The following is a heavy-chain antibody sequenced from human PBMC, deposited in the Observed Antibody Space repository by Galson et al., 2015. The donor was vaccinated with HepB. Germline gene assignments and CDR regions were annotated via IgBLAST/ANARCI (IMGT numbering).Heavy chain of an antibody. CDR1: GFTFSSYW. Sequence: SLRLSCAASGFTFSSYWMHWVRQAPGKGLVWVSRINSDGSSTSYADSVKGRFTISRDNAKNTLYLQMNSLRAEDTAVYYCARAAYYGSGSYYNMFDYWGQGTLVTVSS. CDR2: INSDGSST. D-gene: IGHD3-10*01. CDR3: ARAAYYGSGSYYNMFDY. V-gene: IGHV3-74*01. J-gene: IGHJ4*02.